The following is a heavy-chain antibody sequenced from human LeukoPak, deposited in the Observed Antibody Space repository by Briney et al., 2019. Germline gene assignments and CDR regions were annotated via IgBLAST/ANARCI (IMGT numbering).Heavy chain of an antibody. CDR3: ARGFLDFDS. Sequence: GGSLRLSCAASGFTFSSYWMHWVRQAPGKGLVWVSGINSDGSSTTYADSVRGRFTISRDNAKNTLYLQMNSLRAEDTALYYCARGFLDFDSWGQGTLVIVSS. D-gene: IGHD3-3*01. CDR1: GFTFSSYW. J-gene: IGHJ4*02. CDR2: INSDGSST. V-gene: IGHV3-74*01.